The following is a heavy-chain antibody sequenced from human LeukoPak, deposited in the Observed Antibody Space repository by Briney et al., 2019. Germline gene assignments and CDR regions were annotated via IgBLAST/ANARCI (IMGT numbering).Heavy chain of an antibody. J-gene: IGHJ4*02. D-gene: IGHD2-15*01. V-gene: IGHV3-23*01. CDR3: AKDSDSGCSGGSCYGGFDY. Sequence: GGSLRLSCAASGFTFSHYAMRWVRQAPGKGLEWLSEISGGGEDTYHADSVKGRFTISRDNSKNTLYLQMNSLRAEDTAVYYCAKDSDSGCSGGSCYGGFDYWGQGTLVTVSS. CDR2: ISGGGEDT. CDR1: GFTFSHYA.